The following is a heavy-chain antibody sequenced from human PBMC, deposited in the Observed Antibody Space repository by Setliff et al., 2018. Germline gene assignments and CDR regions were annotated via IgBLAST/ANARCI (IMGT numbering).Heavy chain of an antibody. CDR1: GFTFTDYY. J-gene: IGHJ4*02. V-gene: IGHV3-48*01. D-gene: IGHD3-3*01. CDR3: ARQNDFWSGQDFDY. CDR2: ISSSSSTI. Sequence: GGSLRLSCAASGFTFTDYYMNWVRQAPGKGLEWVSYISSSSSTIYYADSVKGRFTISRDNAKNSLYLQMNNLRAEDTAVYYCARQNDFWSGQDFDYWGQGTLVTVSS.